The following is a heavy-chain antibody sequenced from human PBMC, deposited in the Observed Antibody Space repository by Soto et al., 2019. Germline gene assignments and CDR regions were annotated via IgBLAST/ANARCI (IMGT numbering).Heavy chain of an antibody. D-gene: IGHD3-10*01. V-gene: IGHV3-21*01. Sequence: VGSLRLSCAASGVSFTSDTMNWLRQAPGKGPEWVSSISNSHSFIFYAPSVKGRFTIARDNAKNSLYLHMESLRDEDTAVYYCARERREHYGGHALVLDYRCQGTLVTGSS. CDR1: GVSFTSDT. CDR3: ARERREHYGGHALVLDY. CDR2: ISNSHSFI. J-gene: IGHJ4*02.